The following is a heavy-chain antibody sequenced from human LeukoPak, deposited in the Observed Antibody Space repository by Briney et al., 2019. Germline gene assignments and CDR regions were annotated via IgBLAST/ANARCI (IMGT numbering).Heavy chain of an antibody. Sequence: ASVKSSCNAFRYTFTDYCMHWLQKPPGKELEWVGFFDPHDGETIYVEEFEGRVTVTAGTSTDTAYMELSSLRSEDTAVYYCATGFRRGWYRGAFDIWLQGTMVTVSS. J-gene: IGHJ3*02. CDR3: ATGFRRGWYRGAFDI. V-gene: IGHV1-69-2*01. D-gene: IGHD6-19*01. CDR1: RYTFTDYC. CDR2: FDPHDGET.